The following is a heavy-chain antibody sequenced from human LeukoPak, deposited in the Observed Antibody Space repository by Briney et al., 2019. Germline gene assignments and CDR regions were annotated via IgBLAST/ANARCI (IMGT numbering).Heavy chain of an antibody. CDR3: AREKYYYDPTYYYAKYLDY. D-gene: IGHD3-22*01. Sequence: PGGSLRLSCAASGFTFSSYAMSWVRQAPGKVLEWVSAISGSGGSTYYADSVKGRFTISRDNAKNSLYLQMNSLRVEDTAVYYCAREKYYYDPTYYYAKYLDYWGQGTLVTVSS. J-gene: IGHJ4*02. CDR2: ISGSGGST. V-gene: IGHV3-23*01. CDR1: GFTFSSYA.